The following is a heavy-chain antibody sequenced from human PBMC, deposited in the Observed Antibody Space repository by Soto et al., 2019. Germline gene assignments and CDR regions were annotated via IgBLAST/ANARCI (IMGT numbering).Heavy chain of an antibody. D-gene: IGHD1-26*01. CDR2: INPKTGGT. CDR3: ARDVVGSDYFDS. V-gene: IGHV1-2*02. Sequence: ASVKVSCKASGYTFTDYYMHWVRQAPGQGFEWMGWINPKTGGTNYAQKFQGRVTMTRYTSITTAYMELSRLRFDDTAVYYCARDVVGSDYFDSWGQGTLVTVSS. J-gene: IGHJ4*02. CDR1: GYTFTDYY.